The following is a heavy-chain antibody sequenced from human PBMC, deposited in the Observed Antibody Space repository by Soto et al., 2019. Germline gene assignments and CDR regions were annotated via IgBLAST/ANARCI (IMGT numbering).Heavy chain of an antibody. CDR3: AKDSSGSGGQASYFDY. D-gene: IGHD6-19*01. CDR1: GFTFSSYA. J-gene: IGHJ4*02. CDR2: ISGSGGST. Sequence: GGSLRLSCAASGFTFSSYAMSWVRQAPGKGLEWVSAISGSGGSTYYADSVKGRFTISRDNSKNTLYLQMNSLRAEDTAVYYCAKDSSGSGGQASYFDYWGQGTLVTVSS. V-gene: IGHV3-23*01.